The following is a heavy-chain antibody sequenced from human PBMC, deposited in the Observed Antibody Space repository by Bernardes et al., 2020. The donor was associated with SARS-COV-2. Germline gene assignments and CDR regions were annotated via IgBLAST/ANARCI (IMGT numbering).Heavy chain of an antibody. CDR2: ISSSGSTI. CDR1: GFTFSDYY. J-gene: IGHJ4*02. D-gene: IGHD3-9*01. V-gene: IGHV3-11*01. Sequence: GGSLRLSCAASGFTFSDYYMSWIRQAPGKGLEWVSYISSSGSTIYYADSVKGRFTISRDNAKNSLYLQMNSLRAEDTAVYYCASDILTGYSWWYWGQGTLVTVSS. CDR3: ASDILTGYSWWY.